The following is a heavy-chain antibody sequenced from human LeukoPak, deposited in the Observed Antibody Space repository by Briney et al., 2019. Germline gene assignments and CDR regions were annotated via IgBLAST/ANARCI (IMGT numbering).Heavy chain of an antibody. CDR1: GGSISSGGYY. Sequence: SETLSLTCTVSGGSISSGGYYWSWIRQHPGKGLEWIGYIYYSGSTYYNPSLKSRVTISVDTSKNQFSLKLSSVTAADTAVYYCARSQGVVPAALYYYGMDVWGQGTTVTVSS. CDR2: IYYSGST. D-gene: IGHD2-2*01. J-gene: IGHJ6*02. V-gene: IGHV4-31*03. CDR3: ARSQGVVPAALYYYGMDV.